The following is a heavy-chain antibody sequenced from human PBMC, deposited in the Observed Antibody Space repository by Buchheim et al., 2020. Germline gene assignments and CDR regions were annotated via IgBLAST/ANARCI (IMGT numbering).Heavy chain of an antibody. D-gene: IGHD4-11*01. CDR2: ISYDGSNK. V-gene: IGHV3-30*04. CDR1: GFTFSSYA. Sequence: QAQLVESGGGVVQPGRSLRLSCAASGFTFSSYAMHCVRQAPGKGLVCVAVISYDGSNKYYADSVRGRFTISRDNSKNTLYSQMNSLRAEDTDVYYCARVGKSLFTTVTRLPYYYYGMDVWGQGTT. CDR3: ARVGKSLFTTVTRLPYYYYGMDV. J-gene: IGHJ6*02.